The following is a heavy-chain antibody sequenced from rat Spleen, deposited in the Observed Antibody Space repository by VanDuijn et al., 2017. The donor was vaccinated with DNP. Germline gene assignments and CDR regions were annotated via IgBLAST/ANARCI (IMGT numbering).Heavy chain of an antibody. J-gene: IGHJ2*01. V-gene: IGHV5S10*01. Sequence: EVQLVESGGGLVRPGRSLTLSCGVSGFTFSDYNMAWVRQSPKKGLEWVATIIFDGSRTYYRDSVKGRFTISRHNAKSNLYLQMDSLRSEDTATYYCATGLYWGQGVMVSVSS. CDR3: ATGLY. CDR2: IIFDGSRT. CDR1: GFTFSDYN.